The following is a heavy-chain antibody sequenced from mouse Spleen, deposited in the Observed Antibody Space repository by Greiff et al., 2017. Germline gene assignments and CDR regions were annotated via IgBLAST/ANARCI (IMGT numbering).Heavy chain of an antibody. CDR3: ARSTATDWYFDV. Sequence: QVQLQQSGPELVKPGASVKISCKASGYAFSSSWMNWVKQRPGKGLEWIGRIYPGDGDTNYNGKFKGKATLTAGKSSSTAYMQLSSLTSEDSAVYFCARSTATDWYFDVWGAGTTVTVSS. V-gene: IGHV1-82*01. CDR1: GYAFSSSW. D-gene: IGHD1-2*01. CDR2: IYPGDGDT. J-gene: IGHJ1*01.